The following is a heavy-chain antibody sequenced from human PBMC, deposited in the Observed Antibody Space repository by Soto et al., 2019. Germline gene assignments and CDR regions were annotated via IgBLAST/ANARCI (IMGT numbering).Heavy chain of an antibody. V-gene: IGHV1-2*02. Sequence: QVQLVQSGAEVKKPGASVKVSCKASGYTFTVYYMHWVRQAPGHGLEWMGWINPNSGGTNYAQKFEGRVTMTRDTSLSPAYMELSRLRSVDIAVYYCARTARGWWRRDFHIWDQGTMVTGAS. D-gene: IGHD3-10*01. CDR2: INPNSGGT. J-gene: IGHJ3*02. CDR1: GYTFTVYY. CDR3: ARTARGWWRRDFHI.